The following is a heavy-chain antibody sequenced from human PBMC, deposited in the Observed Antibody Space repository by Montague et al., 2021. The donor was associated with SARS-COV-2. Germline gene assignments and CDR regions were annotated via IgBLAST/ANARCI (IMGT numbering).Heavy chain of an antibody. D-gene: IGHD2-21*02. Sequence: SLRLSCAASGFTVSSNYMSWVRQAPGKGLEWVSVIYSGGSTYYADSVKGRFTISRDNSKNTLYLQMNSLRAEDTAAYCCARARAYCGGDCYWGGAFDIWGQGTMVTVSS. CDR3: ARARAYCGGDCYWGGAFDI. CDR1: GFTVSSNY. J-gene: IGHJ3*02. V-gene: IGHV3-66*01. CDR2: IYSGGST.